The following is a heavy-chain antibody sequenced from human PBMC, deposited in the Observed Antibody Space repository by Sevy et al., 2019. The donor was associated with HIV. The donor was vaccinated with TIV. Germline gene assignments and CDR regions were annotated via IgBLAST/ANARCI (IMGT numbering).Heavy chain of an antibody. Sequence: GGSLRLSCTASELTFDSYWMSWVRQAPGQGPVWVAAINADGSDTYYADSVKGRFTISRDNAKEALFLQMNNLRADDAAMYYWATWTMMASSSLFDYWGRGTLVTVSS. D-gene: IGHD3-22*01. CDR2: INADGSDT. CDR3: ATWTMMASSSLFDY. V-gene: IGHV3-7*03. CDR1: ELTFDSYW. J-gene: IGHJ4*02.